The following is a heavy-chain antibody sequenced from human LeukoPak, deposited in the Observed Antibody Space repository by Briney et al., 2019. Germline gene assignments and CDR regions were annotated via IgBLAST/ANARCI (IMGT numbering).Heavy chain of an antibody. J-gene: IGHJ4*02. CDR3: AKGGPYFDWLFIFDY. D-gene: IGHD3-9*01. Sequence: GGSLRLSCAASGFTFSSYAMSWVRQAPGKGLEWVSAISGSGGSTYYADPVKGRFTISRDNSKNTLYLQMNSLRAEDTAVYYCAKGGPYFDWLFIFDYWGQGTLVTVSS. CDR1: GFTFSSYA. CDR2: ISGSGGST. V-gene: IGHV3-23*01.